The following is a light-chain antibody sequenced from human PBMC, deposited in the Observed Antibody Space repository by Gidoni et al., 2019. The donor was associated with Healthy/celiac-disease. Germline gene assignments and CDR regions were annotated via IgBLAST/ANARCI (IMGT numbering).Light chain of an antibody. V-gene: IGKV1-39*01. Sequence: DIQLTKSPSALSASVGDRVTITGRASQSISSYLNWYQQKPGKAPKLLIYAASSLQSGVPSRFSGSGSGTDFTLTISSLQPEDVATYYCQQSYSTPWTFGQGTKVEIK. CDR3: QQSYSTPWT. CDR1: QSISSY. CDR2: AAS. J-gene: IGKJ1*01.